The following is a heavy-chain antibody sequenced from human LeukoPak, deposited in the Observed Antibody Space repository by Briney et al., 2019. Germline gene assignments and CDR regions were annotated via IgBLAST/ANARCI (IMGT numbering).Heavy chain of an antibody. Sequence: ASVKVSCKASGYSFSGYYIHWVRQAPGQGLEWMGWINPNSGDTNYAQNFQGRVTMTRDTPISTAYMELNRLRSDDTAVYYCAIVGEALDYWGQGTLVTVSS. V-gene: IGHV1-2*02. D-gene: IGHD4-17*01. CDR1: GYSFSGYY. J-gene: IGHJ4*02. CDR3: AIVGEALDY. CDR2: INPNSGDT.